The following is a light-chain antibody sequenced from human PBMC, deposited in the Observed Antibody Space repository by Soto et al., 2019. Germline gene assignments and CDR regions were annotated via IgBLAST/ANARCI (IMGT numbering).Light chain of an antibody. CDR3: SSYAGSNNPPYV. CDR2: EVS. Sequence: QSVLTQPPSSSGSPGQSVTISCTGTSSDVGGYNYVSWYQQHPGKAPKLMIYEVSKRPSGVPDRFSGSKSGNTASLTVSGLQAEDEADSYCSSYAGSNNPPYVFGTGTKVTVL. V-gene: IGLV2-8*01. CDR1: SSDVGGYNY. J-gene: IGLJ1*01.